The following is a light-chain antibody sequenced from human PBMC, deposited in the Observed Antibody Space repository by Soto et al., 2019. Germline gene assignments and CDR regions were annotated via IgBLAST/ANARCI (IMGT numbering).Light chain of an antibody. Sequence: DIQMTQPPSSLSASQGDRVTITCQASQDISNYLNWYQQKPGKAPKLLIYDASNLETGVPSRSSGSGSGTDFTFTISSLQPEDIATYYCQQYDNLPLTFGGGTKVDIK. CDR3: QQYDNLPLT. V-gene: IGKV1-33*01. CDR1: QDISNY. CDR2: DAS. J-gene: IGKJ4*01.